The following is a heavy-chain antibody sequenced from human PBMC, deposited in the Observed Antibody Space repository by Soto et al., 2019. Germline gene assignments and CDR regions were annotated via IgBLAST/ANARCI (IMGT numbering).Heavy chain of an antibody. J-gene: IGHJ4*02. CDR3: ARGLTDYDETDYAY. V-gene: IGHV1-3*01. D-gene: IGHD4-17*01. CDR2: INAGNGNT. Sequence: ASVKVSCKASGYTFTSYAMHWVRQAPGQRLEWMGWINAGNGNTKYSQKFQGRVTITRDTSASTAYMELSSLRSEDTAVYYCARGLTDYDETDYAYWGQGTLVTVSS. CDR1: GYTFTSYA.